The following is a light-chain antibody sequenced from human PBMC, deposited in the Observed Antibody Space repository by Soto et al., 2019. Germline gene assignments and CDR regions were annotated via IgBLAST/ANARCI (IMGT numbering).Light chain of an antibody. Sequence: DIQLTQSPSSLSASIGDRVNITCRASQGIADFLAWFQQRPGKAPQSLIYGTSTLQSGVPSRFGGSGSGTDYTLTINNLQPEDFATYYCQQYNSYPHSFGGGTKVEIK. CDR3: QQYNSYPHS. V-gene: IGKV1-16*01. J-gene: IGKJ4*01. CDR1: QGIADF. CDR2: GTS.